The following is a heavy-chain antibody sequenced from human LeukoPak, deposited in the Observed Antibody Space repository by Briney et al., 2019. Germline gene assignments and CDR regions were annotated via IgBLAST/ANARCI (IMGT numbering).Heavy chain of an antibody. J-gene: IGHJ4*02. CDR3: AKEYSSSWYQGPDY. D-gene: IGHD6-13*01. CDR1: GFTFSSYW. Sequence: GGSLRLSCAASGFTFSSYWMNWARQAPGKGLEWVASINHNGNVNYYVDSVKGRFTISRDNAKNSLYLQMSNLRAEDTAVYYCAKEYSSSWYQGPDYWGQGTLVTVSS. CDR2: INHNGNVN. V-gene: IGHV3-7*03.